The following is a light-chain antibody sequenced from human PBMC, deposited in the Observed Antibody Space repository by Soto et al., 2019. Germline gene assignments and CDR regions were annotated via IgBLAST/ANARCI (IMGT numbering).Light chain of an antibody. J-gene: IGKJ1*01. CDR3: QQYNDYSWT. CDR2: KAS. V-gene: IGKV1-5*03. Sequence: DIQMTQSPSTLSASVGDRVAITCRASQSISIWLAWYRQKPGKAPKLLIYKASSLESGVPSRFSGSGSGTEFTLTISSLQPDDFATYYCQQYNDYSWTFVQGTKVEIK. CDR1: QSISIW.